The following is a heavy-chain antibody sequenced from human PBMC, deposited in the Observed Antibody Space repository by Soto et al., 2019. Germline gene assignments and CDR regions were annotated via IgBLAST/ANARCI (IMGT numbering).Heavy chain of an antibody. J-gene: IGHJ4*02. V-gene: IGHV1-69*02. D-gene: IGHD6-19*01. CDR3: ARSSGWYIYFDY. Sequence: SVKVSCKASGGTFSSYTISWVRQAPGQGLGWMGRFFPFLGIANYAQKFQVRVSITADKSSSTSYLELSSLRSEDTAVYYCARSSGWYIYFDYWGQGTLVTVSS. CDR1: GGTFSSYT. CDR2: FFPFLGIA.